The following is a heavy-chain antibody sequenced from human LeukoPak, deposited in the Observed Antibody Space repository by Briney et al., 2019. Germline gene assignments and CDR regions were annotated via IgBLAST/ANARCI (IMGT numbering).Heavy chain of an antibody. J-gene: IGHJ4*02. Sequence: ASVKVSCKASGGTFSSYAISWVRQAPGQGLEWMGGIIPIFGTANYAQKFQGRVTITADESTSTAYMELSSLRSEDTAVYYCARDQFGGDCYSLWGRGTLVTVSS. CDR3: ARDQFGGDCYSL. CDR1: GGTFSSYA. D-gene: IGHD2-21*02. CDR2: IIPIFGTA. V-gene: IGHV1-69*13.